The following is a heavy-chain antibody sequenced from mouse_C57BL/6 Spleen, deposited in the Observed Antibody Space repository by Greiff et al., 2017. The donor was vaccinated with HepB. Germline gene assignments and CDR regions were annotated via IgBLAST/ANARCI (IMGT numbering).Heavy chain of an antibody. CDR1: GFTFSDYY. Sequence: EVKLMESGGGLVQPGGSLKLSCAASGFTFSDYYMYWVRQTPEKRLEWVAYISNGGGSTYYPDTVKGRFTISRDNAKNTLYLQMSRLKSEDTAMYYCSSPITTVPDSWLAYWGQGTLVTVSA. CDR3: SSPITTVPDSWLAY. V-gene: IGHV5-12*01. J-gene: IGHJ3*01. D-gene: IGHD1-1*01. CDR2: ISNGGGST.